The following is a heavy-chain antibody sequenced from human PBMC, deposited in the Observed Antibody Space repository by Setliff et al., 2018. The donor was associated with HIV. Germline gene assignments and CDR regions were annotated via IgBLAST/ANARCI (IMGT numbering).Heavy chain of an antibody. CDR3: AKSSPSIGYISDH. V-gene: IGHV4-28*01. CDR1: GYSISSDYW. J-gene: IGHJ4*02. Sequence: PSETLSLTCTVSGYSISSDYWWGWIRQPPGKGLEWIGYISPTGNTNYNPSLKSRVTISTDTSKNQFSLNVRSVTAADTAVYFCAKSSPSIGYISDHWGQGTLVTVSS. D-gene: IGHD5-12*01. CDR2: ISPTGNT.